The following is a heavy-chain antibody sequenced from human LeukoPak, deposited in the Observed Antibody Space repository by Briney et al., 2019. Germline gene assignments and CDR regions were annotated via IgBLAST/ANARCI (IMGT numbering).Heavy chain of an antibody. J-gene: IGHJ5*02. CDR3: ARGGYDFWSGYSVPGEWFDP. CDR1: GHTFTGYY. CDR2: INPNSGGT. V-gene: IGHV1-2*02. D-gene: IGHD3-3*01. Sequence: ASVKVSCKASGHTFTGYYMHWVRQAPGQGLEWMGWINPNSGGTNYAQKFQGRVTMTRDTSISTAYMELSRLRSDDTAVYYCARGGYDFWSGYSVPGEWFDPWGQGTLVTVSS.